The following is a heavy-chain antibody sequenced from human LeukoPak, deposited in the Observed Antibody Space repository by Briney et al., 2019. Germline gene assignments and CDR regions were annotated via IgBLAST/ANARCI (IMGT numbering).Heavy chain of an antibody. J-gene: IGHJ4*02. D-gene: IGHD3-22*01. Sequence: SQTLSLTCTVSGGSISSGSYYWRWIRQPAGKGLEWIVRIYTSGSTNYNPSLKSRVTISVDTSKNQFSLKLSSVTAADTAVYYCASQLYYDSSGYYPTWFDYWGQGTLVTVSS. V-gene: IGHV4-61*02. CDR3: ASQLYYDSSGYYPTWFDY. CDR2: IYTSGST. CDR1: GGSISSGSYY.